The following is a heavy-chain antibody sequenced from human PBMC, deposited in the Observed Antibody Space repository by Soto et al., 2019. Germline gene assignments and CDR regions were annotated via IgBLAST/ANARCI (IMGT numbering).Heavy chain of an antibody. CDR2: ISSSATTI. J-gene: IGHJ4*02. Sequence: GGSLRLSCAASRFTFSDYYMSWIRQAPGKGLEWISYISSSATTISYADSVKGRFTISRDNAKNSLYLQMNSLRAEDTAVYYCARWRRGIAAAPWYFDYWGQGTLVTVSS. D-gene: IGHD6-13*01. CDR1: RFTFSDYY. CDR3: ARWRRGIAAAPWYFDY. V-gene: IGHV3-11*01.